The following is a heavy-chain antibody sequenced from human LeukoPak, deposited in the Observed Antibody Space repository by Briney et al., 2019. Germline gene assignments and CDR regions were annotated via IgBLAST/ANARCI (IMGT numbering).Heavy chain of an antibody. CDR1: GFTFSSYG. V-gene: IGHV3-33*01. Sequence: PGRSLRLSCAASGFTFSSYGMHWVRQAPGKGLEWVAVIWYDGSNKYYADSVKGRFTISRDNSKNTLYLQMNSLRAEDTAVYYCARDEREGYNLGRLDYWGQGTLVTGSS. D-gene: IGHD5-24*01. J-gene: IGHJ4*02. CDR2: IWYDGSNK. CDR3: ARDEREGYNLGRLDY.